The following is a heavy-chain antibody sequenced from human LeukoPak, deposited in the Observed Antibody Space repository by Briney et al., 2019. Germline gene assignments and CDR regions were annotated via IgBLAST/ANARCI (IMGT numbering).Heavy chain of an antibody. J-gene: IGHJ5*02. CDR1: GYTFTSYY. CDR3: ARVAVRGGGGFGP. CDR2: INPSGGST. V-gene: IGHV1-46*01. Sequence: ALRKLSSKAPGYTFTSYYMHWVRQAPGQGLEWRGIINPSGGSTSYAQKFPGRVTMTRDKSTSTVYMELSSLRSEDTAVYYCARVAVRGGGGFGPWGQGTLVTVSS. D-gene: IGHD3-10*01.